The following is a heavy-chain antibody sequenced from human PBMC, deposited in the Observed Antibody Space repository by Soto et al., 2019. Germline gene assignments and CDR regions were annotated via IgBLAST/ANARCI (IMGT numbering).Heavy chain of an antibody. Sequence: EVQLLESGGGLVQPGGSLRLSCAASGFTFSSYAMSWVRQAPGKGLEWVSAISGSGGSTYYADSVKGRFTISRDNSKNTLYLQKNSLRAEDTAVYYCAKFRPAGSYTTLQYYFDYLGQGTLVTDSS. V-gene: IGHV3-23*01. CDR3: AKFRPAGSYTTLQYYFDY. J-gene: IGHJ4*02. CDR2: ISGSGGST. D-gene: IGHD6-13*01. CDR1: GFTFSSYA.